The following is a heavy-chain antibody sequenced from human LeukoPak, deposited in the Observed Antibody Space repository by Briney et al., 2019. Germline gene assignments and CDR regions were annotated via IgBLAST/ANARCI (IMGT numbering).Heavy chain of an antibody. CDR3: PKQIPGGIVVGPAAKPLDY. CDR1: GYSISSGYY. V-gene: IGHV4-38-2*01. D-gene: IGHD2-2*01. J-gene: IGHJ4*02. CDR2: IHHSGST. Sequence: PSETLSLTCAVSGYSISSGYYWGWIRQPPGKGLEWIGSIHHSGSTYYNPSLKSRVTISVDTSKNQFSLKLSSVTAADTAVYYCPKQIPGGIVVGPAAKPLDYWGQGTLVTVSS.